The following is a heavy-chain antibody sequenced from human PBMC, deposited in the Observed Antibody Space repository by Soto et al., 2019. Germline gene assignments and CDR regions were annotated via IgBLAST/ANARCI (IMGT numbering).Heavy chain of an antibody. V-gene: IGHV1-8*01. CDR1: GYSFPSYD. CDR3: ARCCSSKDLVLAPAELRLFFWSDP. Sequence: ASVKVSFKASGYSFPSYDINWVRQAPGQGLEWMGWVNPNSGNTGYAQKFQDRVTMTRDTSISTVYMELSSLRSEDTAVYYCARCCSSKDLVLAPAELRLFFWSDPWGQGTLVTVSS. CDR2: VNPNSGNT. D-gene: IGHD2-2*01. J-gene: IGHJ5*02.